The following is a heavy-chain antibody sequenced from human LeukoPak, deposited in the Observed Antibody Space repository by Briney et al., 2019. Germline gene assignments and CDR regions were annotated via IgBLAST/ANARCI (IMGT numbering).Heavy chain of an antibody. Sequence: GGSLRLSCAASGFTFSTYATSWVRQAPGQGLEWVSAITGSGTTRFYADSVKGRFTISRDNSKNTLYLQMNSLRAEDTAVYYCAKLVVTLLRNAFDIWGQGTLVTVS. CDR2: ITGSGTTR. CDR3: AKLVVTLLRNAFDI. D-gene: IGHD3-22*01. J-gene: IGHJ4*02. V-gene: IGHV3-23*01. CDR1: GFTFSTYA.